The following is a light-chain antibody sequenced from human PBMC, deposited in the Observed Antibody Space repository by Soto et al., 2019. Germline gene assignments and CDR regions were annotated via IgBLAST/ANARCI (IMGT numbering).Light chain of an antibody. J-gene: IGKJ4*01. CDR2: AAS. V-gene: IGKV1-39*01. CDR3: QPYNNWPLT. CDR1: QSISSY. Sequence: DIQMTQSPSSLSASVGDRVTITCRASQSISSYLHWYQQKPGKAPKLLIYAASNLQSGVPSRFSASGSGTDFTLTLNSLQPEDFATYYCQPYNNWPLTFGGGTKVEIK.